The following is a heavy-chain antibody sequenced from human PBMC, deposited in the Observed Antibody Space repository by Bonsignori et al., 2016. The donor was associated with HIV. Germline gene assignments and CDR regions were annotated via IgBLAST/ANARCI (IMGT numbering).Heavy chain of an antibody. J-gene: IGHJ6*03. V-gene: IGHV4-34*01. CDR2: INHSGST. CDR3: ARSSHTSSWYNYYYMDV. Sequence: WIRQPPGKGLEWIGEINHSGSTNYNPSLKSRVTISVDTSKNQFSLKLSSVTAADTAVYYCARSSHTSSWYNYYYMDVWGKGTTVTVSS. D-gene: IGHD6-13*01.